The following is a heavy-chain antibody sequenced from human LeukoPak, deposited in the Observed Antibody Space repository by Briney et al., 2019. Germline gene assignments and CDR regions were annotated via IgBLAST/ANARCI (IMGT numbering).Heavy chain of an antibody. CDR1: GGSISSYY. CDR2: IYHSGST. CDR3: ARDAHVGYCSSTSCYTGV. Sequence: SETLSLTCTVSGGSISSYYWSWIRQPPGKGLEWIGNIYHSGSTNYNPSLRSRVTISVDTSKNQFSLKLSSVTAADTAVYYCARDAHVGYCSSTSCYTGVWGQGTTVTVSS. J-gene: IGHJ6*02. V-gene: IGHV4-59*01. D-gene: IGHD2-2*02.